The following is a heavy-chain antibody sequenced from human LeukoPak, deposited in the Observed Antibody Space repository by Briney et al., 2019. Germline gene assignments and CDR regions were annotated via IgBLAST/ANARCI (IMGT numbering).Heavy chain of an antibody. CDR1: GFTFTDYY. CDR3: AREGNGLLSKDFDY. CDR2: IGPHSSAT. Sequence: GASVTVSCKSSGFTFTDYYIHWVRQAPGQGLEWMGYIGPHSSATSSPQEFQGRVTMTRETSMSTAYMELTRLTSDDTAVYYCAREGNGLLSKDFDYWGQGTLVTVSS. D-gene: IGHD2/OR15-2a*01. J-gene: IGHJ4*02. V-gene: IGHV1-2*02.